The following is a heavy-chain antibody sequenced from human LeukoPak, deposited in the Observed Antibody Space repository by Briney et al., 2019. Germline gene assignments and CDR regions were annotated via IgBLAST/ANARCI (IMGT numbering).Heavy chain of an antibody. D-gene: IGHD3-16*01. CDR3: TTATSSTGGFDY. V-gene: IGHV3-15*01. J-gene: IGHJ4*02. CDR1: GFTFSNAW. Sequence: PGGSLRLSCAASGFTFSNAWMSWVRQAPGKGLEWVGRIKSKTDGGTTDYAAPVKGRFTISRDDSKNTLYLQMNSLKTEDTAVYYCTTATSSTGGFDYWGQGTLVTVSS. CDR2: IKSKTDGGTT.